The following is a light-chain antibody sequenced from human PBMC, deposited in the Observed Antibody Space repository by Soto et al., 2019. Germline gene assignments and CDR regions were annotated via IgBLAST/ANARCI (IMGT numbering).Light chain of an antibody. CDR2: DVS. Sequence: QSALTQPRSVSGSPGQSVTISCTGTSSDVDDYDYVSWYQQHPGKAPKLMIYDVSKRPSGVPDRFSGSKSGNTASLTISGLQADDEADYSCCSYAGSYTWVFGGGTNLTVL. J-gene: IGLJ3*02. V-gene: IGLV2-11*01. CDR3: CSYAGSYTWV. CDR1: SSDVDDYDY.